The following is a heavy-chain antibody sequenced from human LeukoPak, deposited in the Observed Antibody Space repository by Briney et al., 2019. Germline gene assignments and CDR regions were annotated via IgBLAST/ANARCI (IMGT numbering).Heavy chain of an antibody. CDR3: ARDVRVTVGIDAFDS. Sequence: SVKLSCTASGGSFSSYAISWVRQAPGQGIEWMGGTITIFGTANYAQKFQGRGTITTDEYTSKTYMDLSSLRSEDAAVYYCARDVRVTVGIDAFDSWGQGTMVTVCS. CDR2: TITIFGTA. CDR1: GGSFSSYA. D-gene: IGHD3-10*02. V-gene: IGHV1-69*05. J-gene: IGHJ3*02.